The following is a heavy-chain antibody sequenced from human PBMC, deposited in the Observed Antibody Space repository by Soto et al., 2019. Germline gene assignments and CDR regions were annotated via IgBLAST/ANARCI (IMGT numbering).Heavy chain of an antibody. D-gene: IGHD1-1*01. Sequence: SETLSLTCAVSGGSISSGGYSWTWIRQPPGKGLEWIGYVHHTGSTTYNPSLRTRVNISVDRPNNQFFLTLTSATAADSAVYYCARGLWNDGFQYSGLGILVTVSS. V-gene: IGHV4-30-2*01. CDR2: VHHTGST. J-gene: IGHJ1*01. CDR3: ARGLWNDGFQY. CDR1: GGSISSGGYS.